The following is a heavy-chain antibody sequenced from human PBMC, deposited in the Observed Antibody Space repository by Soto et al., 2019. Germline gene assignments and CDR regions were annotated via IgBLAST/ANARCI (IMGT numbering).Heavy chain of an antibody. CDR1: GASIRSGAYS. J-gene: IGHJ4*02. V-gene: IGHV4-31*03. D-gene: IGHD1-26*01. CDR2: IYNSGNT. Sequence: SQTLSLTCTVSGASIRSGAYSWIWIRQLPGKGLEWIGYIYNSGNTYYNPSLKSRVTISVDTSEKQFSLKVNFVTAADTAVYYCARGSGSSPFYLDYWGRGTLVTVSS. CDR3: ARGSGSSPFYLDY.